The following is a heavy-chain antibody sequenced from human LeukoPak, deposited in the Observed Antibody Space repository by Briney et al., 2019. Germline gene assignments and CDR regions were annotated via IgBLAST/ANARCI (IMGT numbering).Heavy chain of an antibody. Sequence: PGGSLRLSCAASGFSFSTYAMSWIRQDPGKGLEWVSGVNGNGGSTSYADSVKGRFTIFRDNSKNTVYLQMNSLRVEDTAVYYCAKSLYGGCDYWGQGTVVTVSS. CDR2: VNGNGGST. CDR1: GFSFSTYA. D-gene: IGHD3-16*02. CDR3: AKSLYGGCDY. V-gene: IGHV3-23*01. J-gene: IGHJ4*02.